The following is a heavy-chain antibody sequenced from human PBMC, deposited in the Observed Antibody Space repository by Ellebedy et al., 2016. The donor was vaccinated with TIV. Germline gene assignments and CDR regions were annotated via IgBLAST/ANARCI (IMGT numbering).Heavy chain of an antibody. CDR3: ASGRPAIYGDYGFDYYYGMDV. V-gene: IGHV3-11*01. CDR2: ISSSGSTI. Sequence: GGSLRLXXAASGFTFSDYYMSWIRQAPGKGLEWVSYISSSGSTIYYADSVKGRFTISRDNAKNSLYLQMNSLRAEDTAVYYCASGRPAIYGDYGFDYYYGMDVWGQGTTVTVSS. D-gene: IGHD4-17*01. CDR1: GFTFSDYY. J-gene: IGHJ6*02.